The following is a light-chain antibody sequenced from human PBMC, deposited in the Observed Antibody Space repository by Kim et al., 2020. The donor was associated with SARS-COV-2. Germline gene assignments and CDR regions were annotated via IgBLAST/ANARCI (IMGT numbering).Light chain of an antibody. CDR2: QDS. J-gene: IGLJ2*01. Sequence: SGSPGQSASFTCSGDGLGYRYAFWYQQKPGQSPGLLIQQDSERPSGIPERFSASNSGNTATLTISGTQAMDEADNYYQASDSSTPIFGGGTKLTVL. CDR3: QASDSSTPI. CDR1: GLGYRY. V-gene: IGLV3-1*01.